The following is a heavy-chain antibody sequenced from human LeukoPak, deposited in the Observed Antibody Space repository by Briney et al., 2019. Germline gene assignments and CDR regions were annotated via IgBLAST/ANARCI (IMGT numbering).Heavy chain of an antibody. Sequence: GGSLRLSCAASGFAFSSYWMTWVRQAPGKGLEWVANIKPDGSGKNYVDSVKGRFTISRDNSKNTLYLQMNSLRAEDTAVYYCAGMVRGVIWAFDYWGQGTLVTVSS. CDR2: IKPDGSGK. CDR1: GFAFSSYW. J-gene: IGHJ4*02. D-gene: IGHD3-10*01. V-gene: IGHV3-7*01. CDR3: AGMVRGVIWAFDY.